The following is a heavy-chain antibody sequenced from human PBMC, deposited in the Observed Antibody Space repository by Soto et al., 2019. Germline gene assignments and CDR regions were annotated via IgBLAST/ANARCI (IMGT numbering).Heavy chain of an antibody. V-gene: IGHV5-51*01. J-gene: IGHJ5*02. CDR3: ARHFTPFGELSTWHDP. CDR1: GYSFTSYW. D-gene: IGHD3-10*01. Sequence: PGESLKISCKGSGYSFTSYWIGWVRQMPGKGLEWMGIIYPGDSDTRYSPSFQGQVTISADKSISTAYLQWSSLKASDTAMYYCARHFTPFGELSTWHDPWGQGTLVTVSS. CDR2: IYPGDSDT.